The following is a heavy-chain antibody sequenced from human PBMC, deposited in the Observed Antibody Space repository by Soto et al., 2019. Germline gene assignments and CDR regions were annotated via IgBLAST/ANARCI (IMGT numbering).Heavy chain of an antibody. CDR3: VKDVQLWLRGEFDY. J-gene: IGHJ4*02. CDR1: GFTFSSYA. D-gene: IGHD5-18*01. V-gene: IGHV3-64D*08. Sequence: GGSLRLSCSASGFTFSSYAMHLVRQAPGKGLEYVSAISSNGGSTYYADSVKGRFTISRNNSKNTLYLQMSSLRAEDTAVYYCVKDVQLWLRGEFDYWGQGTLVTVSS. CDR2: ISSNGGST.